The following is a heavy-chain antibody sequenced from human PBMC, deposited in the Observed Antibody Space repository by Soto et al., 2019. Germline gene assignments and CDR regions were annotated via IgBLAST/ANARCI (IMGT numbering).Heavy chain of an antibody. J-gene: IGHJ6*02. CDR1: GCTFSSYA. V-gene: IGHV1-69*01. D-gene: IGHD2-2*01. CDR3: ARGDIVVLPAAKSSHYYYYGMAV. CDR2: TIHIFGTA. Sequence: QVQLVQSGAEVKKPGSSVKVSCKASGCTFSSYAISWVRQAPGQGIEWMGGTIHIFGTANYAQTFQGRVTITADESTSTAHMELSSLRSEDKAVYYCARGDIVVLPAAKSSHYYYYGMAVWGQGTTVTVS.